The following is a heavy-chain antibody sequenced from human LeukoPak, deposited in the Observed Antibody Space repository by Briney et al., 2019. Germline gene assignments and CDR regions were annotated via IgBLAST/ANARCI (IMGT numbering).Heavy chain of an antibody. J-gene: IGHJ5*02. CDR3: ARLHPTSCASGLCYWFDP. V-gene: IGHV5-10-1*01. D-gene: IGHD2-8*01. CDR2: VDPTDSYA. Sequence: GESLKISCKGSGYSFTSYWINWVRLMPGKGLEWMGRVDPTDSYASYSPSFQGHVAISADKSINTAFLQWSSLKASDTAMYYCARLHPTSCASGLCYWFDPWGQGTLVTVSS. CDR1: GYSFTSYW.